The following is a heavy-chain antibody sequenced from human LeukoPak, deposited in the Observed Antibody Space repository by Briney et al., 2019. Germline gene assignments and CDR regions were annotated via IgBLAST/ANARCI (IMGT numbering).Heavy chain of an antibody. CDR2: ISYDGSNK. Sequence: PGGSLRLSCAASGFTFSSYGMHWVRQAPGKGLEWVAVISYDGSNKYYADSVKGRFTISRDNSKNTLYLQMNSLRAEDTAVYYCAKEDASAVWGSYRYPYYFDYWGQGTLVTVSS. J-gene: IGHJ4*02. D-gene: IGHD3-16*02. CDR3: AKEDASAVWGSYRYPYYFDY. CDR1: GFTFSSYG. V-gene: IGHV3-30*18.